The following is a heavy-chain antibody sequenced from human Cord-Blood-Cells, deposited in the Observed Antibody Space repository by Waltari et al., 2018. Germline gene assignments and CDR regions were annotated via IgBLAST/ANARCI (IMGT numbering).Heavy chain of an antibody. V-gene: IGHV1-69*01. CDR1: GGTFSSYA. Sequence: QVQLVQSGAEVKKSGSSVKVSCKASGGTFSSYAISWVRQAPGQGLEWMGGIIPIFGTANYAQKFQGRVTITADESTSTAYMELSSLRSEDTAVYYCARGYCSGGSCYLNDAFDIWGQGTMVTVSS. CDR3: ARGYCSGGSCYLNDAFDI. J-gene: IGHJ3*02. CDR2: IIPIFGTA. D-gene: IGHD2-15*01.